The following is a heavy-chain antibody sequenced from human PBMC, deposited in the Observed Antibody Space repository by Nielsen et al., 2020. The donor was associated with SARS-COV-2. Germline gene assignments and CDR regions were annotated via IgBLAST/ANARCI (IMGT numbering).Heavy chain of an antibody. V-gene: IGHV4-39*01. CDR2: ISYTENT. CDR3: ARRLYFFGSGNPKPFDY. Sequence: SETLSLTCTVSGDSITSNSYYWGWLRQPPGKGLEWIGSISYTENTYYNPSLKSRVTISVDTSKNQFSLKLSSVTAADTAVYYCARRLYFFGSGNPKPFDYCGQGSLVTVSS. J-gene: IGHJ4*02. CDR1: GDSITSNSYY. D-gene: IGHD3-10*01.